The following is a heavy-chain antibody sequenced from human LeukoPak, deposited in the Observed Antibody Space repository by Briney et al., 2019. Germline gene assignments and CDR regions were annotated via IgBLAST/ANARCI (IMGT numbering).Heavy chain of an antibody. V-gene: IGHV3-30-3*01. CDR1: GFTFSSYA. Sequence: PGRSLRLSCAASGFTFSSYAMHWVRQAPGKGLGWVAVISYDGSNKYYADSVKGRFTISRDNSKNTLYLQMNSLRAEDTAVYYCARNLKRFLEWYYGMDVWGQGTTVTVSS. CDR2: ISYDGSNK. CDR3: ARNLKRFLEWYYGMDV. D-gene: IGHD3-3*01. J-gene: IGHJ6*02.